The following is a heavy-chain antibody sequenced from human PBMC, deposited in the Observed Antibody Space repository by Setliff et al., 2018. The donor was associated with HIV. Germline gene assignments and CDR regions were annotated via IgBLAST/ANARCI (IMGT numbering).Heavy chain of an antibody. CDR2: ISYDGNT. CDR1: GGSFNSDYYF. J-gene: IGHJ4*02. V-gene: IGHV4-39*07. D-gene: IGHD2-21*02. Sequence: SETLSLTCTISGGSFNSDYYFWGWIRQSPGKGLEWIATISYDGNTYYNPSLRTQLTISSAPSQNQFSLTMTSPTAADTAVYFCARGNNNWRRLWGYWGQGTRVTVSS. CDR3: ARGNNNWRRLWGY.